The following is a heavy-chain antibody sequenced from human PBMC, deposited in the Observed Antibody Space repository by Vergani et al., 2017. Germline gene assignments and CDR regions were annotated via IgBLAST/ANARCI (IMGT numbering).Heavy chain of an antibody. D-gene: IGHD5-12*01. Sequence: QVQLQESGPGLVEPSETLSLTCAVSGYSIRTGYYWGWIRQPPGTGLEWIGSIYHSGSTHYNPSLKSLVTISVDTSKNDFSLKVTSVTAADTAVYYCPRQPQEGASGPPSVPTWRQGISVIVSS. CDR2: IYHSGST. V-gene: IGHV4-38-2*01. J-gene: IGHJ4*02. CDR1: GYSIRTGYY. CDR3: PRQPQEGASGPPSVPT.